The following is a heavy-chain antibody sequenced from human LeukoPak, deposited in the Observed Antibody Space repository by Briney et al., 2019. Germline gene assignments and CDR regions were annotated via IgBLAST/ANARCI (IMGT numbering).Heavy chain of an antibody. Sequence: SETLSLTCTVSGGSISSYYWSWIRQPPGKGLEWIGYIYYSGSTYYNPSLKSRVTISVDTSKNQFSLKLSSVTAADTAVYYCARDRYYDFWSGYDYNWFDPWGQGTLVTVSS. CDR2: IYYSGST. D-gene: IGHD3-3*01. CDR1: GGSISSYY. CDR3: ARDRYYDFWSGYDYNWFDP. V-gene: IGHV4-59*12. J-gene: IGHJ5*02.